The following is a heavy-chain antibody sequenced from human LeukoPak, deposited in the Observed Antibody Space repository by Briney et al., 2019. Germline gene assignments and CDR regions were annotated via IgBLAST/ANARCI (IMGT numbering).Heavy chain of an antibody. CDR2: IHQSGST. V-gene: IGHV4-39*01. CDR1: GGSVSSSYYY. J-gene: IGHJ4*02. Sequence: SETLSLTCTVSGGSVSSSYYYWGWIRQPPGKGLEWIGEIHQSGSTYYNPSLKSRVIISVDTSKNQFSLNLSSVTAADTAVHYCARRRGSGWSPLDSWGQGTLVTVSS. CDR3: ARRRGSGWSPLDS. D-gene: IGHD6-19*01.